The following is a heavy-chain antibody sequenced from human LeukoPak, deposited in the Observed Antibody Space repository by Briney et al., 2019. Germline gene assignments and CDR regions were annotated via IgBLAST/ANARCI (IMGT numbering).Heavy chain of an antibody. CDR2: ISSSGSTI. CDR1: GVTFSDYY. V-gene: IGHV3-11*01. J-gene: IGHJ3*02. D-gene: IGHD3-22*01. CDR3: AREIVTMIVVAAGDAFDI. Sequence: GGALRLSCAASGVTFSDYYMSWIRQAPGKGREWVSYISSSGSTIYYADSVKGRFTISRDNAKNSLYLQINSLRAEDTAVYYCAREIVTMIVVAAGDAFDIWGQGTMVTVSS.